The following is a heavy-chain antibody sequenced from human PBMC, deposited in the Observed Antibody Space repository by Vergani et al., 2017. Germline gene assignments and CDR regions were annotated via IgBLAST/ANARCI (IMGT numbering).Heavy chain of an antibody. Sequence: EVQLVESGGGLIQPGGSLRLSCAASGFTVSSNYMSWVRQAPGKGLEWVSVIYSGGSTYYADSVKGRFTISRDNSKNTLYLQMNSLRAEDTAVYYCAREYYDFWSGLSGYHYYYMDVWGKGTTVTVSS. J-gene: IGHJ6*03. CDR3: AREYYDFWSGLSGYHYYYMDV. V-gene: IGHV3-53*01. CDR1: GFTVSSNY. D-gene: IGHD3-3*01. CDR2: IYSGGST.